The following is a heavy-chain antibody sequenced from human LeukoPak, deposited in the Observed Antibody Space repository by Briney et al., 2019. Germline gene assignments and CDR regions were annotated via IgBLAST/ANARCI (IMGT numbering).Heavy chain of an antibody. Sequence: SETLSLTCAVYGGSFSGYYWSWIRQPPGKGLEWIGEINHSGSTNYNPSLKSRVTISVDTSKNQFSLKLSSVTAADTAVCYCAREKLWFGLYYYYGMDVWGQGTTVTVSS. V-gene: IGHV4-34*01. CDR3: AREKLWFGLYYYYGMDV. CDR1: GGSFSGYY. J-gene: IGHJ6*02. CDR2: INHSGST. D-gene: IGHD3-10*01.